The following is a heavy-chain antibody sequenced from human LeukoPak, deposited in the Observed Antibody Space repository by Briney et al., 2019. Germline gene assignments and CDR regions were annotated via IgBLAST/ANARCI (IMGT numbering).Heavy chain of an antibody. CDR1: GFTFRSYW. J-gene: IGHJ4*02. CDR3: TRGTPFGGY. D-gene: IGHD3-16*01. CDR2: IKQDGSEK. Sequence: PGGSLRLSCAASGFTFRSYWMSWVRQAPGKGLEWVANIKQDGSEKYYVDSVKGRFTISRDNAKNSPYLQMNSLRAEDTAVYYCTRGTPFGGYWGQGTLVTVSS. V-gene: IGHV3-7*03.